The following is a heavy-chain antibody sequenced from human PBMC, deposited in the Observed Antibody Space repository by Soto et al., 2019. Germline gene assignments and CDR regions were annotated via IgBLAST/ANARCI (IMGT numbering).Heavy chain of an antibody. Sequence: SETLFLTCTVSGDSINSGDFYWSWIRQPPGKGLQFIGYIYYSGSIHYDPSLNGRVTISVDTSKNQFSLKVTSVTAADTAVYYCARRGFWSGFTWGQGTLVTVSS. J-gene: IGHJ5*02. V-gene: IGHV4-30-4*01. CDR3: ARRGFWSGFT. CDR2: IYYSGSI. CDR1: GDSINSGDFY. D-gene: IGHD3-3*01.